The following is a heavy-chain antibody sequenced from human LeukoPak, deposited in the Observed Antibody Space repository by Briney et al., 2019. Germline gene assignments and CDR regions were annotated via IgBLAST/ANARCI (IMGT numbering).Heavy chain of an antibody. V-gene: IGHV4-31*03. Sequence: SQTLSLTCTVSGGSISSGGYYWSWIRQHPGKGLEWIGYIYYSGSTYYNPSLKSRVTISVDTSKNQFSLKLSSVTAADTAVYYCARGRPSHPNGGNTRQGRRYYYYGMDVWGQGTTVTVSS. J-gene: IGHJ6*02. CDR1: GGSISSGGYY. D-gene: IGHD2-15*01. CDR3: ARGRPSHPNGGNTRQGRRYYYYGMDV. CDR2: IYYSGST.